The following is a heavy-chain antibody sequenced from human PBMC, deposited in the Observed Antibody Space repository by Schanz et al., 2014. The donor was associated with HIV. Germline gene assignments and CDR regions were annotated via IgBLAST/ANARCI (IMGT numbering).Heavy chain of an antibody. CDR1: GFTFDNYG. D-gene: IGHD3-22*01. CDR2: ISNDGRKK. V-gene: IGHV3-30*18. J-gene: IGHJ6*02. CDR3: AKDRNQYDSRYIGKGNYYYYYGMDV. Sequence: QVQLVESGGGVVQPGRSLRLSCAASGFTFDNYGMHWVRQAPGKGLEWVAVISNDGRKKYYADSVKGRFTISRDNSKNTVYLQAKSLRPEDTAVYYCAKDRNQYDSRYIGKGNYYYYYGMDVWGQGTTVTVSS.